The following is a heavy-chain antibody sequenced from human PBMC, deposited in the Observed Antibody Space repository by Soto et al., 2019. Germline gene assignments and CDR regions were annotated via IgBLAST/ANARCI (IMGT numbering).Heavy chain of an antibody. CDR3: APAYGGRSLY. Sequence: QITLKESGPTLVKPTQTLTLTCTFSGFSLTTDRVGVGWIRQPPGEALEWLAVIYWDDSKTYRPSLESRLTITKDTSTNQVALTMTNMDSLDTATYYCAPAYGGRSLYWGQGTLVTVSS. CDR1: GFSLTTDRVG. V-gene: IGHV2-5*02. D-gene: IGHD1-26*01. J-gene: IGHJ4*02. CDR2: IYWDDSK.